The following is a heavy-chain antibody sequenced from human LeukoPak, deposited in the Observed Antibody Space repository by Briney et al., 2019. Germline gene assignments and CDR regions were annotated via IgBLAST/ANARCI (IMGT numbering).Heavy chain of an antibody. J-gene: IGHJ6*02. CDR3: AKAALRGPGSYYINYGMDV. V-gene: IGHV3-23*01. CDR1: GFTFSDQW. Sequence: GGSLRLSCAASGFTFSDQWMHWVRQGPEKGLVWVSAMSGSGGSTYYGDSVKGRFTISRDNSKNTLYLQMNSLRADDTAVYYCAKAALRGPGSYYINYGMDVWGQGTTVTVSS. D-gene: IGHD3-10*01. CDR2: MSGSGGST.